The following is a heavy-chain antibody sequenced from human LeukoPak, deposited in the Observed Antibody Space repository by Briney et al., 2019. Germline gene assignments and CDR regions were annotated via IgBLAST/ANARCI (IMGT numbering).Heavy chain of an antibody. J-gene: IGHJ4*02. CDR2: IRSNAYRGTT. Sequence: PGGSLRLSCTASGFTFGDCAMSWVRQAPGKGLEWVAFIRSNAYRGTTEYAASVKGRFTISRYDSRSIAYLQMNSLKTEDTAVYYRTRDRSTWYSYGLRRPSPFDYWGQGTLVTVSS. V-gene: IGHV3-49*04. D-gene: IGHD5-18*01. CDR1: GFTFGDCA. CDR3: TRDRSTWYSYGLRRPSPFDY.